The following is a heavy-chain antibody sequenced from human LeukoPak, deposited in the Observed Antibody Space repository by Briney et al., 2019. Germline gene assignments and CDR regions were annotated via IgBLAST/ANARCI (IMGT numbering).Heavy chain of an antibody. V-gene: IGHV1-3*01. Sequence: ASVKVSCKASGYTFTSYAMHWVRQAPGQRLGWMGWINAGNGNTKYSQKFQGRVTITRDTSASTAYMELSSLRSEDTAVYYCAREMSPTVTTGIGYYYYGMDVWGQGTTVTVSS. CDR3: AREMSPTVTTGIGYYYYGMDV. CDR2: INAGNGNT. CDR1: GYTFTSYA. D-gene: IGHD4-17*01. J-gene: IGHJ6*02.